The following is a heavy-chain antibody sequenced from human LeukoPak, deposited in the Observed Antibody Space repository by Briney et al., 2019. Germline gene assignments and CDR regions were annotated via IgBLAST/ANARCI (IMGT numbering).Heavy chain of an antibody. Sequence: ESGPALVKPTQTLTLTCTFSGFSLSTSGMCVSWIRQPPGKALEWLARIDWDDDKYYSTSLKTRLTISKDTSKNQVVLTMTNMDPVDTATYYCARIRSPTYYYGSGSHHDAFDIWGQGTMVTVSS. CDR2: IDWDDDK. V-gene: IGHV2-70*11. CDR1: GFSLSTSGMC. CDR3: ARIRSPTYYYGSGSHHDAFDI. D-gene: IGHD3-10*01. J-gene: IGHJ3*02.